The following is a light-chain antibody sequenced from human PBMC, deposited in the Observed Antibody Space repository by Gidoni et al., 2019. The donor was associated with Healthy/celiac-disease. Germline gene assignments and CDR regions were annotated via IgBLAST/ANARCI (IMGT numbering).Light chain of an antibody. CDR3: QKYNSAPRLT. J-gene: IGKJ4*01. V-gene: IGKV1-27*01. CDR2: AAS. CDR1: QGISNY. Sequence: DIQMTQSPSSLSASVGDRVTITCRATQGISNYLAWYQQKPGKVPKLLIYAASTLQSGVPSRFSGSGSGTDFTLTISSLQPEDVATYYCQKYNSAPRLTFGGGTKVEIK.